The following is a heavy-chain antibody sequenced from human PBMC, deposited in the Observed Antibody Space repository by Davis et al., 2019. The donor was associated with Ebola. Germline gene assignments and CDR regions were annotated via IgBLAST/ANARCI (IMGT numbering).Heavy chain of an antibody. J-gene: IGHJ6*03. Sequence: PGGSLRLSCAASGFTFSSYAMSWVRQAPGKGLEWVSAISGSGGSTYYADSVKGRFTISRDNSKNTLYLQMNSLRAEDTAVYYCAKQYSSPKGYYYYMDVWGKGTTVTVSS. CDR2: ISGSGGST. CDR3: AKQYSSPKGYYYYMDV. CDR1: GFTFSSYA. D-gene: IGHD6-6*01. V-gene: IGHV3-23*01.